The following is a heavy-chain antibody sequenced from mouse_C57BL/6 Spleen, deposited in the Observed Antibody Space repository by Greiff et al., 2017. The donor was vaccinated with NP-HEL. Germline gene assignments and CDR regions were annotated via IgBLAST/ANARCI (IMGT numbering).Heavy chain of an antibody. Sequence: EVMLVESGGGLVKPGGSLKLSCAASGFTFSSYAMSWVRQTPEKRLEWVATISDGGSYTYYPDNVKGRFTISRDNAKNNLYLQMSHLKSEDTAMYYCARAGSSLYYFDYWGQGTTLTVSS. CDR2: ISDGGSYT. D-gene: IGHD1-1*01. CDR3: ARAGSSLYYFDY. V-gene: IGHV5-4*03. J-gene: IGHJ2*01. CDR1: GFTFSSYA.